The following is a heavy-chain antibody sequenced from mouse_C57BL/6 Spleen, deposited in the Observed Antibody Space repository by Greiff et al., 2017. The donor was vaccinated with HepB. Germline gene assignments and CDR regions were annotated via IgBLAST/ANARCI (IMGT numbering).Heavy chain of an antibody. Sequence: QVQLKESGAELVRPGSSVKLSCKASGYTFTSYWMHWVKQRPIQGLEWIGNIDPSDSETHYNQKFKDKATLTVDKSSSTAYMQLSSLTSEDSAVYYCARNDYDVEDYFDYWGQGTTLTVSS. J-gene: IGHJ2*01. CDR2: IDPSDSET. CDR1: GYTFTSYW. D-gene: IGHD2-4*01. V-gene: IGHV1-52*01. CDR3: ARNDYDVEDYFDY.